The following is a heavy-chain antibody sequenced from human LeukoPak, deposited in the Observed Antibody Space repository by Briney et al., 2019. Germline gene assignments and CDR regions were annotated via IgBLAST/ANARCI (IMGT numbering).Heavy chain of an antibody. J-gene: IGHJ4*02. CDR1: GGSISSGGYY. V-gene: IGHV4-31*03. CDR2: IYYSGST. Sequence: SETLSLTCTVSGGSISSGGYYWSWIRQHPGKGLEWIGYIYYSGSTYYNPSLKSRVTISVDTSKNQFSLKLSSVTAADTAVYYCARSTSLVTPADYWGQGTLVTVSS. CDR3: ARSTSLVTPADY. D-gene: IGHD4-23*01.